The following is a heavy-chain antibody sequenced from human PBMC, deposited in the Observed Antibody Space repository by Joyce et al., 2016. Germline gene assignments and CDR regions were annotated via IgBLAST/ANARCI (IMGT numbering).Heavy chain of an antibody. CDR2: INSRGTT. Sequence: QVHLQQWGAGLLKTSETLSLTCGVSGGSLRGYYWAWIRQPPGKGLEWVGEINSRGTTNYNSSLMGRLTMSIDTSNNQFSLRVTAVTAADTAVYYCARETDFVSRNQRLDYWGQGTLVAVSS. CDR3: ARETDFVSRNQRLDY. D-gene: IGHD1-14*01. J-gene: IGHJ4*02. CDR1: GGSLRGYY. V-gene: IGHV4-34*02.